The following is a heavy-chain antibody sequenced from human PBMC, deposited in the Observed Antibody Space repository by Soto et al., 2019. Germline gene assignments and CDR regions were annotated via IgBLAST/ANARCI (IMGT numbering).Heavy chain of an antibody. CDR3: ARDNSGYTGYAYFDY. Sequence: ASVKVSCKASGYTFTSYYMHWVRQAPGQGPEWMGIINPSGGSTSYALKFQGRVTVTRDTSTSTVYMELSSLRSEDTAVYYCARDNSGYTGYAYFDYCGQGTLVIVSS. CDR2: INPSGGST. D-gene: IGHD5-12*01. V-gene: IGHV1-46*01. CDR1: GYTFTSYY. J-gene: IGHJ4*02.